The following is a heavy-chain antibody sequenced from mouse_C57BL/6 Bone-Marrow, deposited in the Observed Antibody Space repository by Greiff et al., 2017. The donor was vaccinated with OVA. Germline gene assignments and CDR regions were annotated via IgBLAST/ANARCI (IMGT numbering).Heavy chain of an antibody. CDR2: IFPGSGST. Sequence: VQLQQSGPELVKPGASVKISCKASGYTFTDYYINWVKQRPGQGLEWIGWIFPGSGSTYYNEKFKGKATLTVDKSSSTAYMLLSSLTSEDSAFYFCARSGDYYGSSHYFDYWGQGTTLTVSS. CDR3: ARSGDYYGSSHYFDY. D-gene: IGHD1-1*01. J-gene: IGHJ2*01. CDR1: GYTFTDYY. V-gene: IGHV1-75*01.